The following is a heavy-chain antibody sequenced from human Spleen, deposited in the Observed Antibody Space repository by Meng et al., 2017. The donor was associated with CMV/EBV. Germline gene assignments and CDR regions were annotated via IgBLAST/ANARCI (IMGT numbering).Heavy chain of an antibody. D-gene: IGHD6-25*01. J-gene: IGHJ4*02. CDR1: GGSINSGDYY. V-gene: IGHV4-30-4*08. CDR3: ARDRGSSGGCDF. CDR2: ISYNGNS. Sequence: QAQLQESGPGLVQTSQTLSLTCTVSGGSINSGDYYWSWIRQPPGKGLEWIGYISYNGNSYYNSSLKSRVTISADTSKNQFSLNLGSVTAADTAVYYCARDRGSSGGCDFWGQGTLVTVSS.